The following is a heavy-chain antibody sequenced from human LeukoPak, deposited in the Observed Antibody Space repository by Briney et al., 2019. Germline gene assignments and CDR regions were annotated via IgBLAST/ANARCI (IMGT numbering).Heavy chain of an antibody. V-gene: IGHV4-4*02. CDR1: GGSISSSNW. J-gene: IGHJ3*02. CDR2: IYYSGST. D-gene: IGHD3-10*01. Sequence: PSETLSLTCAVSGGSISSSNWWSWVRQPPGKGLEWIGYIYYSGSTNYNPSLKSRVTISVDTSKNQFSLKLSSVTAADTAVYYCARPYYYGSGSMYAFDIWGQGTMVTVPS. CDR3: ARPYYYGSGSMYAFDI.